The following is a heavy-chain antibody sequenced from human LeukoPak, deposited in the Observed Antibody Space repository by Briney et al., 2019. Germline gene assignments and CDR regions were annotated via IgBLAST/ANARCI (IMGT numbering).Heavy chain of an antibody. CDR1: GGSFSGYY. CDR2: INHSGST. CDR3: ARGERDYSNRYYYSYGMDV. V-gene: IGHV4-34*01. Sequence: SETLSLTCAVYGGSFSGYYWSWIRQPPGKGPEWIGEINHSGSTNYNPSLKSRVTISVDTSKNQFSLKLSSVTAADTAVYYCARGERDYSNRYYYSYGMDVWGQGTTVTVSS. J-gene: IGHJ6*02. D-gene: IGHD4-4*01.